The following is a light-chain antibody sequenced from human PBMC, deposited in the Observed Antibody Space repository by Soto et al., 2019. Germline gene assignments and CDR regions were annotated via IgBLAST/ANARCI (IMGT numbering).Light chain of an antibody. CDR1: QSVNIN. CDR3: QQYKYWPPLT. Sequence: EIAMTQSPVTLSASPGERVTLSCRASQSVNINFAWYQQRPGQAPRVLIYGASNRASGIPDRFSGSGSGTDFTLTISSLEPDDFALYDCQQYKYWPPLTFGGGTRVEIK. V-gene: IGKV3D-15*01. CDR2: GAS. J-gene: IGKJ4*01.